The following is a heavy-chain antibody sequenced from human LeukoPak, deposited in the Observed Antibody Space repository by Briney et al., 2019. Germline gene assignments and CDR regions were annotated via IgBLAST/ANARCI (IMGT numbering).Heavy chain of an antibody. V-gene: IGHV4-39*01. Sequence: SETLSLTCIVSGGXISSTTYYWGWIRQPPGKGLQWLGSIYYSGSTWYNPSLKSRVTISVDTSKNQFSLKLSSVTAADTAVYYCARHYAGRAGNWFDPWGQGTLVTVSS. CDR2: IYYSGST. J-gene: IGHJ5*02. CDR3: ARHYAGRAGNWFDP. CDR1: GGXISSTTYY. D-gene: IGHD6-13*01.